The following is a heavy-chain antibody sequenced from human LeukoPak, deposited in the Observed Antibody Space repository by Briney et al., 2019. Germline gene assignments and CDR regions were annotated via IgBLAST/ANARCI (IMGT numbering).Heavy chain of an antibody. D-gene: IGHD6-13*01. CDR1: GFTFSSYG. V-gene: IGHV3-30*02. CDR2: IRYDGSNK. J-gene: IGHJ4*02. Sequence: PGGSLRLSCAASGFTFSSYGMHWVRQAPGKGLEWVAFIRYDGSNKYYADSVKGRFTISRDNSKNTLYLQMNSLRAEDTAVYYCAKEYSSSWHFDYWGQGTLVTVSS. CDR3: AKEYSSSWHFDY.